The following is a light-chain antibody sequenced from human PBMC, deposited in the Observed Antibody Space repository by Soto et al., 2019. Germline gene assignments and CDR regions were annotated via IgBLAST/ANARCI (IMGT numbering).Light chain of an antibody. CDR2: KAS. CDR1: RTISSW. Sequence: DIQMTQSPSTLSGSVGDRVTITCRASRTISSWLAWYQQKPGKAPKLLIYKASTLESGVPSRFSGSASGTEFTLTISSLQPDDFATYYCQHYNSYSEAFGQGTKVDIK. J-gene: IGKJ1*01. V-gene: IGKV1-5*03. CDR3: QHYNSYSEA.